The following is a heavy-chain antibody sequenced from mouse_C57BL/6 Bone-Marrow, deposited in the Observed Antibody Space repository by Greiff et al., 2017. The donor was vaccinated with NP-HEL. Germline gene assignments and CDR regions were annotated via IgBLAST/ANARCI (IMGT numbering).Heavy chain of an antibody. Sequence: QVQLQQPGAELVKPGASVKLSCKASGYTFTSYWMQWVKQRPGQGLEWIGEIDPSDSYTNYNQKFKGKATLTVDTSSSTAYMQLSSLTSEDSAVYYCARSLYDGYYWYFDVWGTGTTVTVSS. CDR1: GYTFTSYW. CDR3: ARSLYDGYYWYFDV. V-gene: IGHV1-50*01. D-gene: IGHD2-3*01. CDR2: IDPSDSYT. J-gene: IGHJ1*03.